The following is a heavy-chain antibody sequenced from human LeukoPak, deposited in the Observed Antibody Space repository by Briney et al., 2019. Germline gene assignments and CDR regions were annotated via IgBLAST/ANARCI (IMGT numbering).Heavy chain of an antibody. CDR1: GGTFSSFA. CDR2: IIPILGIA. CDR3: ARDRPSPALYYFDY. V-gene: IGHV1-69*04. J-gene: IGHJ4*02. Sequence: GSSVKVSCKASGGTFSSFAISWVRQAPGQGLEWMGRIIPILGIANYAQKFQGRVTITADKSTSTAYMELSSLRSEDTAVYYCARDRPSPALYYFDYWGQGTLVTVSS.